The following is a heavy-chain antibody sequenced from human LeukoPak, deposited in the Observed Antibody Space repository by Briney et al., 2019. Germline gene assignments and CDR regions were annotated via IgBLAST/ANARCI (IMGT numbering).Heavy chain of an antibody. CDR3: ASNPGSFNAFDI. V-gene: IGHV3-7*01. CDR1: GFTFSSFS. J-gene: IGHJ3*02. Sequence: PGGSLRLSCAASGFTFSSFSMSWVRQAPGKGLEWVANIKQDGSEKYYVDSVKGRFTISRDNAKNSLYLQMNSLRTEDTAVYYCASNPGSFNAFDIWGQGTMVTVSS. CDR2: IKQDGSEK. D-gene: IGHD1-26*01.